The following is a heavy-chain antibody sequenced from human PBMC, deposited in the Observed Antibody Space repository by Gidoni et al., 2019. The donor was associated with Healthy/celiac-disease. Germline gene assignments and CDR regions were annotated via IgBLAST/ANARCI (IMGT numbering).Heavy chain of an antibody. CDR3: ARDQGGGSSWFDP. D-gene: IGHD2-15*01. V-gene: IGHV4-59*01. Sequence: QVQLQESGPGLVKPSETLSLTCTVSGGSTSRYYSSWIRQPPGKGLGWIGYIYYSGSTNYNPSLKSRVTISVDTSKNQFSLKLSSVTAADTAVYYCARDQGGGSSWFDPWGQGTLVTVSS. CDR2: IYYSGST. J-gene: IGHJ5*02. CDR1: GGSTSRYY.